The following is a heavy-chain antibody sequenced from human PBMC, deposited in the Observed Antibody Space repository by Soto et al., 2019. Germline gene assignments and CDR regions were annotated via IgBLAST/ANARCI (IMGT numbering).Heavy chain of an antibody. Sequence: QVQLVESGGGVVQPGRSLRLSCAASGFTFSSYAMHWVRQAPGKALEWVAVISYDGSNKYYADSVKGRFTMSRDNSKNTRYLQMNSLRAEDTAVYYCAREKQQLVELDYWGQGTLVTVSS. CDR3: AREKQQLVELDY. CDR2: ISYDGSNK. V-gene: IGHV3-30-3*01. D-gene: IGHD6-13*01. CDR1: GFTFSSYA. J-gene: IGHJ4*02.